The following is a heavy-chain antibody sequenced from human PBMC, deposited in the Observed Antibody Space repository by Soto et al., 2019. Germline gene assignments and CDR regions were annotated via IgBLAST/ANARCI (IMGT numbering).Heavy chain of an antibody. Sequence: FLVKLACKGVVWGMSVDAGGRGLKETGKGLEWMGGIIPIFGTANYAQKFHGRVTITADESTSTAYMELSSLRSEDTAVSYCARESIVFDAFDISAERTMGTVSS. CDR1: VWGMSVDA. V-gene: IGHV1-69*01. D-gene: IGHD3-22*01. CDR2: IIPIFGTA. CDR3: ARESIVFDAFDI. J-gene: IGHJ3*02.